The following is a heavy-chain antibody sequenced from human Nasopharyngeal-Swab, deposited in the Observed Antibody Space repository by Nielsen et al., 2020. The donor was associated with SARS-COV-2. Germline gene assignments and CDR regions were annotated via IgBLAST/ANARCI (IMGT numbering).Heavy chain of an antibody. D-gene: IGHD5-18*01. CDR3: ARDSRGYSYGYIYFDY. CDR1: GFTFSSYW. V-gene: IGHV3-7*03. CDR2: IKQDGSEK. J-gene: IGHJ4*02. Sequence: GGSLRLSCAASGFTFSSYWMSWVRQAPGKGLEWVANIKQDGSEKYYVDSVKGRFTISRDNAKNSLYLQMNSLRAEDTAVYYCARDSRGYSYGYIYFDYWGQGTLVTASS.